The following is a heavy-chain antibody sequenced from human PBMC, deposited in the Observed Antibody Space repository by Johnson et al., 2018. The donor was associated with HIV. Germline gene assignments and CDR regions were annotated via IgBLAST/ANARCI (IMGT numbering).Heavy chain of an antibody. CDR3: ARELEGDYAFDI. J-gene: IGHJ3*02. CDR2: INWNGGTT. Sequence: VQLVESGGGVVQPGRSVRLSCAASGLNFSDYGMHWVRQAPGKGLEWVSGINWNGGTTAYADSVKGRCTISRDNAKNSLYLQMNSPRAGDTAVYYCARELEGDYAFDIWGQGTMVTVSS. D-gene: IGHD3-10*01. V-gene: IGHV3-20*04. CDR1: GLNFSDYG.